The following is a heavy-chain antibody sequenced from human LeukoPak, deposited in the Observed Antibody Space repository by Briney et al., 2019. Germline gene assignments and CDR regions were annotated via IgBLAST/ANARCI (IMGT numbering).Heavy chain of an antibody. V-gene: IGHV3-21*04. D-gene: IGHD6-19*01. Sequence: GGSLRLSCADSGFTFSNYNMNWVRQAPGKAMEWVSSISSSSSYIYYADSVKGRFFISRDNSKNTLYLQMNSLRGEDTAVYYCASVLVGSSGWLFEYWGQGTLVTVSS. CDR1: GFTFSNYN. J-gene: IGHJ4*02. CDR3: ASVLVGSSGWLFEY. CDR2: ISSSSSYI.